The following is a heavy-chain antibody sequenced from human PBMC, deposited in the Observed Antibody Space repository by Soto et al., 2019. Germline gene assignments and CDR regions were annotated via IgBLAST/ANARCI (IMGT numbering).Heavy chain of an antibody. V-gene: IGHV1-69*01. CDR3: ALRVDTAMVNWFDP. J-gene: IGHJ5*02. D-gene: IGHD5-18*01. CDR1: GGTFSSYA. CDR2: IIPIFGTA. Sequence: QVQLVQSGAEVKKPGSSVKVSCKASGGTFSSYAISWVRQAPGQGLEWMGGIIPIFGTANYAQKFQGRVTITADESTXXXXXXXXXXXSEDTAVYYCALRVDTAMVNWFDPWGQGTLVTVSS.